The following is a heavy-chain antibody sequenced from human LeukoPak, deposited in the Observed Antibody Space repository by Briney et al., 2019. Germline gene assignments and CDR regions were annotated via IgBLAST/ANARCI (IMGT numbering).Heavy chain of an antibody. V-gene: IGHV3-49*04. CDR1: GFSFGDHA. D-gene: IGHD3-9*01. Sequence: GSLRLSCTASGFSFGDHAMTWVRQAPGKGLEWVSFIRSEAYGQTTEYAASVKDRFTISRDNSKGIVDLQMNSLKTEDTAKYYCARGPIYLWIYYGMDVWGQGTTVIVSS. J-gene: IGHJ6*02. CDR2: IRSEAYGQTT. CDR3: ARGPIYLWIYYGMDV.